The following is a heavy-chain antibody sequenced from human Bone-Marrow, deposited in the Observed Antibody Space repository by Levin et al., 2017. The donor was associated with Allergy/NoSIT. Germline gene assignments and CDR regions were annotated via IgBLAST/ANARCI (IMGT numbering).Heavy chain of an antibody. CDR1: GFTFSSYS. CDR2: ISSSSSYI. CDR3: ASYYYDSSGYYSWGGMDV. V-gene: IGHV3-21*01. J-gene: IGHJ6*02. Sequence: KSGGSLRLSCAASGFTFSSYSMNWVRQAPGKGLEWVSSISSSSSYIYYADSVKGRFTISRDNAKNSLYLQMNSLRAEDTAVYYCASYYYDSSGYYSWGGMDVWGQGTTVTVSS. D-gene: IGHD3-22*01.